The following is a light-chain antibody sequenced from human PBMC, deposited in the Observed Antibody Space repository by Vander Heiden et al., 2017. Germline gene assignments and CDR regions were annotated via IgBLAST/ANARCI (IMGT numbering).Light chain of an antibody. J-gene: IGLJ1*01. V-gene: IGLV1-40*01. CDR2: GNS. CDR1: SSNIGAGYD. CDR3: QSYDSSLSGHV. Sequence: QSVLPPPPSVSAAPCPSVTISCTGSSSNIGAGYDVHWYQQLPGTAPKLLIYGNSNRPSGVPDRFSGSKSGTSASLAITGLQAEDEADYYCQSYDSSLSGHVFGTGTKVTVL.